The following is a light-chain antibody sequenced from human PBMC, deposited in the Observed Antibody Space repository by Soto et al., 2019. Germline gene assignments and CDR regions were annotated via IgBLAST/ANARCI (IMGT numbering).Light chain of an antibody. CDR2: TDS. V-gene: IGLV1-44*01. Sequence: QSVLTQPPSACATPGQGVTIACSGCISKIGTNTVTWYQQLPGTAPKLLIYTDSFRYSAVPERVSGAKSGTSASLAINGLQSDDELDDYCAAWDDNHKAEVFGTGTKVTV. J-gene: IGLJ1*01. CDR3: AAWDDNHKAEV. CDR1: ISKIGTNT.